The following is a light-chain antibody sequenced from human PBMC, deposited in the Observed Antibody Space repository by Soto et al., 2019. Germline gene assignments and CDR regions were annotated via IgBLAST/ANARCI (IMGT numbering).Light chain of an antibody. CDR1: SSDVGGYNY. J-gene: IGLJ1*01. CDR3: SSYAGTNNYV. V-gene: IGLV2-14*01. Sequence: QSVLTQPASVSGSPGQSITISCTGTSSDVGGYNYVSWYQQHPGKAPKLMIYAVNNRPSEVSNRFSGSKSGNTASLTVSGLQAEDEADYYCSSYAGTNNYVFGTGTKVTVL. CDR2: AVN.